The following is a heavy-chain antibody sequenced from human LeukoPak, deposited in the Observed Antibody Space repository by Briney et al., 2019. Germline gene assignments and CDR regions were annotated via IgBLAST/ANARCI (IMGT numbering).Heavy chain of an antibody. V-gene: IGHV4-34*01. CDR3: ARGVGAAPFDY. CDR1: GGSFSGYY. J-gene: IGHJ4*02. CDR2: INHSGST. D-gene: IGHD2-15*01. Sequence: PSETLSLTCAVYGGSFSGYYWSWIRQPPGKGLEWIGEINHSGSTNYNPSLKSRVTISVDTSKNQFSLKLSSVTAADTAVYYCARGVGAAPFDYWGQGTLVTVSS.